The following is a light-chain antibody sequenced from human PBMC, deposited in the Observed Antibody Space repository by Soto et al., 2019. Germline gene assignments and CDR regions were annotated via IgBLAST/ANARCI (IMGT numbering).Light chain of an antibody. J-gene: IGLJ2*01. V-gene: IGLV2-8*01. CDR1: RSDVGDYNY. Sequence: QLVLTQPPSASGTPGQSVTIPCTGTRSDVGDYNYVSWYQQHPGKAPKLMIYEVSRRPSGVPDRFSGSKSGNTASLTVSGLQAEDEADYYCSSNAGSNNLVFGGGTKLTVL. CDR2: EVS. CDR3: SSNAGSNNLV.